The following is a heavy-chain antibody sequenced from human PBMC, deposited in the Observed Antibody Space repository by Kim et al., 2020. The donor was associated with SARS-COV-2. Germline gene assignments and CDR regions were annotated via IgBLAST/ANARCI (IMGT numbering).Heavy chain of an antibody. Sequence: ASVKVSCKASGYTFTSYGISWVRQAPGQGLEWMGWISAYNGNTNYAQKLQGRVTMTTDTSTSTAYMELRSLRSDDTAVYYCARVGSAAAGTNYYYYMDVWGKGTTVTVSS. CDR3: ARVGSAAAGTNYYYYMDV. J-gene: IGHJ6*03. CDR2: ISAYNGNT. D-gene: IGHD6-13*01. V-gene: IGHV1-18*01. CDR1: GYTFTSYG.